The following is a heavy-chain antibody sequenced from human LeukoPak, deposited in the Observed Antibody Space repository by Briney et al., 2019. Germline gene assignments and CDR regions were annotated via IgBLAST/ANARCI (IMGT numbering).Heavy chain of an antibody. Sequence: SETLSLTCTVSGGSISSSSYYWGWIRQPPGKGLEWIGEINHSGSTNYNPSLKGRVTISVDTSKNQFSLKLSSVTAADTAVYYCARTRYYYDSSGYPPGCFDYWGQGTLVTVSS. CDR1: GGSISSSSYY. CDR2: INHSGST. D-gene: IGHD3-22*01. J-gene: IGHJ4*02. CDR3: ARTRYYYDSSGYPPGCFDY. V-gene: IGHV4-39*07.